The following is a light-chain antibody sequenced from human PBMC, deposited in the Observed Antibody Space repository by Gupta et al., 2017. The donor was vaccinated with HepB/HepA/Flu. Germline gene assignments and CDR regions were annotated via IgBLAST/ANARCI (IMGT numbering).Light chain of an antibody. CDR2: KAS. Sequence: DIQMTPSPSTLSASVGDRVTITCRASQSIGKRLAWYQQKPGKAPKLLIYKASGLEGGVPSRFSGSGSGTEFTLTINSLQPDDFATYYCQQYSNYWTFGQGTKVEIK. CDR3: QQYSNYWT. V-gene: IGKV1-5*03. J-gene: IGKJ1*01. CDR1: QSIGKR.